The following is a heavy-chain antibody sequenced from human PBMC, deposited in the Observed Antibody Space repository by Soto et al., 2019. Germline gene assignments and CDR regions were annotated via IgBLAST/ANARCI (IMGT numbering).Heavy chain of an antibody. V-gene: IGHV3-30-3*01. J-gene: IGHJ6*02. Sequence: QVQLVESGGGVVQPGRSLRLSCAASGFTFSSYAMHWVRQAPGKGLEWVAVISYDGSNKYYADSVKGRFTISRDNSKNTRYRQMNSRKAEDTAVYYCARDGPLGLPRVTTPYYSSGMDVWGQGPTVTASS. CDR1: GFTFSSYA. CDR3: ARDGPLGLPRVTTPYYSSGMDV. D-gene: IGHD4-17*01. CDR2: ISYDGSNK.